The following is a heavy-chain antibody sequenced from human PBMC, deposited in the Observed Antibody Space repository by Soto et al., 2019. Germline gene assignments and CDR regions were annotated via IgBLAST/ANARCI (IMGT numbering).Heavy chain of an antibody. V-gene: IGHV1-69*12. CDR1: GGTFSNHA. CDR3: AREVAAEGTFREDVFDI. CDR2: IIPIFTTT. Sequence: QVQLVQSGAEVKKPGSSVKVSCKASGGTFSNHAINWVRQAPGQGLEWMGRIIPIFTTTDYAQRFQGRVTITADQSXIXPYLELSSLKHDDTAVYYCAREVAAEGTFREDVFDIWGQGTMVTVSS. D-gene: IGHD6-13*01. J-gene: IGHJ3*02.